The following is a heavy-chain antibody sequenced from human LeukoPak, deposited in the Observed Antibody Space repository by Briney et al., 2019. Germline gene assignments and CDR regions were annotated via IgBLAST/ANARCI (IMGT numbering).Heavy chain of an antibody. CDR1: GFTFSSYW. Sequence: PGGSLRLSCAASGFTFSSYWMSWVRQAPGKGLEWVANIKEDGSEKYYVDSVKGRFTISRDNAKNSLYLQMNSLRAEDTAVYYCARDGRGGYLDYWGQGTLVTVSS. J-gene: IGHJ4*02. V-gene: IGHV3-7*01. D-gene: IGHD3-16*01. CDR3: ARDGRGGYLDY. CDR2: IKEDGSEK.